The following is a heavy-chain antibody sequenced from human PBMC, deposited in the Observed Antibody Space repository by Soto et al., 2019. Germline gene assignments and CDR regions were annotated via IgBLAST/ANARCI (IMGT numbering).Heavy chain of an antibody. CDR3: ARKDKSGYFNWFDP. V-gene: IGHV5-51*01. Sequence: GESLKISCRTSGYRFTSYWIAWVREMPGKGLEWMGIIFPSDSDTRYSPSFQGQVTISADRSTSTVFLQWASLKASDTAVYFCARKDKSGYFNWFDPWGQGTLVTVSS. CDR2: IFPSDSDT. CDR1: GYRFTSYW. D-gene: IGHD3-22*01. J-gene: IGHJ5*02.